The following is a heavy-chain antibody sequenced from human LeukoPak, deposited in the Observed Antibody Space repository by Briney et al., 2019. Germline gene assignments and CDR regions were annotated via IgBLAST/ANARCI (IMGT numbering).Heavy chain of an antibody. Sequence: SETLSLTCTVSGGSISSYYWSWIRQFAGKGLEWIGRIYTSGSTNYNPSLKSRVTMSVDTSKNQFSLKLSSVTAADTAVYYCARGLRYFDWLTDYWGQGTLVTVSS. CDR1: GGSISSYY. J-gene: IGHJ4*02. CDR2: IYTSGST. D-gene: IGHD3-9*01. V-gene: IGHV4-4*07. CDR3: ARGLRYFDWLTDY.